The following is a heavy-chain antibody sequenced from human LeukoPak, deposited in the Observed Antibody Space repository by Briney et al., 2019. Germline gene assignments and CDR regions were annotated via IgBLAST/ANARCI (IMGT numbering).Heavy chain of an antibody. CDR2: INPNSGDT. CDR1: GFTFSGSA. Sequence: NPGGSLRLSCAASGFTFSGSAIHWVRQAPGQGLEWMGWINPNSGDTNYAQKFQGRVTLTRDTSISTAYMELSRLTSDDTAVYYCARDFDCSSTSCFSWFDPWGQGTLVTVSS. CDR3: ARDFDCSSTSCFSWFDP. J-gene: IGHJ5*02. V-gene: IGHV1-2*02. D-gene: IGHD2-2*01.